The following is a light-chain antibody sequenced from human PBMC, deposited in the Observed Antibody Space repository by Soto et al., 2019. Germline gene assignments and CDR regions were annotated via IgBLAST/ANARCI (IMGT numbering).Light chain of an antibody. Sequence: QSVLTQPASVSGSPGQSITISCTGTSSDVGGYNYVSWYQQHPGKAPKLMIYEVSNRPSGVSNRFSGSKSGNTASLTISGHQAEEEADYYCSSYTSSSTYVFGTGTKLTVL. V-gene: IGLV2-14*01. CDR1: SSDVGGYNY. CDR3: SSYTSSSTYV. J-gene: IGLJ1*01. CDR2: EVS.